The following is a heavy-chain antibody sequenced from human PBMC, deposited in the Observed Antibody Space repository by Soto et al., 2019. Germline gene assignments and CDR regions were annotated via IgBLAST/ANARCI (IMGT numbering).Heavy chain of an antibody. Sequence: EVQLVESGGGLVQPGGSLRLFCAASGFTFSSYNINWVRQAPGKGLEWVSYSTSGGSTIYYADSVKGRFTISRDNAKNSLYLQMNSLRDEDTAVYYCARDWGYFYGYVDYWGQGTLVTVSS. CDR3: ARDWGYFYGYVDY. CDR2: STSGGSTI. D-gene: IGHD3-10*01. J-gene: IGHJ4*02. CDR1: GFTFSSYN. V-gene: IGHV3-48*02.